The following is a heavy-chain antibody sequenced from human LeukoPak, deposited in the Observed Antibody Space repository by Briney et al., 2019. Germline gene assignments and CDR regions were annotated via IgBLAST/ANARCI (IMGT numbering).Heavy chain of an antibody. CDR3: ARDGYYEVGYYYYMDV. J-gene: IGHJ6*03. D-gene: IGHD3-22*01. CDR1: GFTFSSYG. Sequence: GRSLRLSCAASGFTFSSYGMHWVHQAPGMGLEWVAVIWYDGSNKYYADSVKGRFTISRDNSKNTLYLQMNSLRAEDTAVYYCARDGYYEVGYYYYMDVWGKGTTVTVSS. V-gene: IGHV3-33*01. CDR2: IWYDGSNK.